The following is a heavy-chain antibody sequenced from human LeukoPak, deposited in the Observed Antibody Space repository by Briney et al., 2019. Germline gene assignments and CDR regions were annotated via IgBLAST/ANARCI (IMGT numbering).Heavy chain of an antibody. Sequence: GGSLRLSCAASGFTFSSYGMHWVRQAPGKGLEWVAVISYDGSNKYYADSVKGRFTISRDNSKNTLYLQMNSLTTEDTAVYYCARALYSSSSTLGYWGQGTLVTVSS. CDR2: ISYDGSNK. D-gene: IGHD6-6*01. CDR1: GFTFSSYG. J-gene: IGHJ4*02. CDR3: ARALYSSSSTLGY. V-gene: IGHV3-30*03.